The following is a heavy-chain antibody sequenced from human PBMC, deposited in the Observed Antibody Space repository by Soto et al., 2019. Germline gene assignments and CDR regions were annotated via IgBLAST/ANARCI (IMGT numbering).Heavy chain of an antibody. CDR1: GYTFTNND. CDR2: MNPGSGDT. CDR3: ARMESFGSLNWFDP. Sequence: EASVKVSCKASGYTFTNNDVSWVRQATGQGLELMGWMNPGSGDTGYAQKFQGRVTMTRDISIATAYMELTSLTSEDTAIYYCARMESFGSLNWFDPWGQGTLVTVYS. D-gene: IGHD5-18*01. V-gene: IGHV1-8*01. J-gene: IGHJ5*02.